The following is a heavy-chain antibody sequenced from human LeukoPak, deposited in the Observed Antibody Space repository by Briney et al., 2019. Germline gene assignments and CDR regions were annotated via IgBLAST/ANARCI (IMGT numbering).Heavy chain of an antibody. D-gene: IGHD3-22*01. CDR1: GYTFTSYG. J-gene: IGHJ6*04. CDR3: ARSRGAYDSSVQDV. CDR2: ISAYNGNT. V-gene: IGHV1-18*01. Sequence: GASVKVSCKASGYTFTSYGVSWVRQAPGQGLEWMGWISAYNGNTNYAQKLQGRVTMTTDTSTSTAYMELRSLRSDDTAVYYCARSRGAYDSSVQDVWGKGTTVTVSS.